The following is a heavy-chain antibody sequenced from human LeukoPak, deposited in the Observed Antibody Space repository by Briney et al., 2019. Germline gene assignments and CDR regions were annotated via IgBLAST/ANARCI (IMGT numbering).Heavy chain of an antibody. D-gene: IGHD6-13*01. Sequence: SETLSLTCTVSGYSISSGYYWGWIRQPPGKGLEWIGSIYHSGSTFDNPSLKSRVTISVDTSKNQFSLKLSSVTAADTAVYYCARSSIIAAAGPYYFDYWGQGTLVTVSS. CDR1: GYSISSGYY. CDR3: ARSSIIAAAGPYYFDY. CDR2: IYHSGST. J-gene: IGHJ4*02. V-gene: IGHV4-38-2*02.